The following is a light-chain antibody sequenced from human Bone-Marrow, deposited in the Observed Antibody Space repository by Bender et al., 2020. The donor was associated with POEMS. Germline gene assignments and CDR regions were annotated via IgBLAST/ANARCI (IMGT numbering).Light chain of an antibody. Sequence: QSVVTQPPSLSEAPRQRVTISCSGSSSNIGNHGVNWYQQLPGTAPKLLIYGNTNRPSGVPERFSGSKSGTSASLAIPGLQAEDEADYYCQSRDTSGDHRVFGGGTKLTVL. J-gene: IGLJ3*02. V-gene: IGLV1-40*01. CDR2: GNT. CDR1: SSNIGNHG. CDR3: QSRDTSGDHRV.